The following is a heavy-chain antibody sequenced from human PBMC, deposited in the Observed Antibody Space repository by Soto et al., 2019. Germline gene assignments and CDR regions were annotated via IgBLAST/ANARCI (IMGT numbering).Heavy chain of an antibody. CDR3: ARDVSRIAARRINYYYCYGIDV. J-gene: IGHJ6*02. V-gene: IGHV3-7*03. CDR2: IKQDGSEK. D-gene: IGHD6-6*01. CDR1: GFTFSSYW. Sequence: GGSLRLSCAASGFTFSSYWMSWVRQAPGKGLEWVANIKQDGSEKYYVDCVKGRCTISRDNAKNSLYLQMNSLRAEDTAVYYCARDVSRIAARRINYYYCYGIDVWGQGSTVTVSS.